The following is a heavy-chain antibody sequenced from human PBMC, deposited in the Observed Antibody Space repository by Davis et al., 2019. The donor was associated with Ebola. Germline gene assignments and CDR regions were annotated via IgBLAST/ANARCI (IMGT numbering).Heavy chain of an antibody. Sequence: PGGSLRLSCATSGFIFSNYAMNWVRQAPGKGLEWVSSISSSGTYIYSADSVKGRFTISRDNAKNSLYLQMNSLRAEDTAMYYCASGSGGYWGQGTLVTVSS. CDR3: ASGSGGY. CDR2: ISSSGTYI. CDR1: GFIFSNYA. D-gene: IGHD3-16*01. V-gene: IGHV3-21*01. J-gene: IGHJ4*02.